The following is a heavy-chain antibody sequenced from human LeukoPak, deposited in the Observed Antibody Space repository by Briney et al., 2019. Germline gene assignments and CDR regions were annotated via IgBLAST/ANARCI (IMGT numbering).Heavy chain of an antibody. D-gene: IGHD3-10*01. CDR3: AKGSGNGYGSGPFDH. Sequence: PGGSLRLSCAASEFTFSTYAMNWVRQAPGKGLEWVSAISGSGGSTYYADSVKGRFTISRDNSKNTLYLQMSSLRAEDTALYYCAKGSGNGYGSGPFDHWGQGTLVTVSS. J-gene: IGHJ4*02. CDR2: ISGSGGST. CDR1: EFTFSTYA. V-gene: IGHV3-23*01.